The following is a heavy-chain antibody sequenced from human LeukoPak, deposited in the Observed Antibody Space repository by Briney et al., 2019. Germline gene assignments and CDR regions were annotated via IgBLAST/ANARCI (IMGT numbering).Heavy chain of an antibody. CDR1: GYTFTNYA. Sequence: ASVKVSCKASGYTFTNYAISWVRQAPGQGLEWMAWISGCNGNTNYAQKFQDRVALTTDRSTSTAYMELRSLRSDDTALYYCARDEKWFYGSGTYYDGRFFDFWGQGTMVTVSS. D-gene: IGHD3-10*01. CDR3: ARDEKWFYGSGTYYDGRFFDF. V-gene: IGHV1-18*01. J-gene: IGHJ3*01. CDR2: ISGCNGNT.